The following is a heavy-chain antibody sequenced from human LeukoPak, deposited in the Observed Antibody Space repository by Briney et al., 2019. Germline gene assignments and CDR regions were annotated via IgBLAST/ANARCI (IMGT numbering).Heavy chain of an antibody. CDR3: AALWFGEGVY. D-gene: IGHD3-10*01. V-gene: IGHV3-48*03. J-gene: IGHJ4*02. Sequence: PGGSLRLSCAASGFTFGSYEMNWVRQAAGKSLEWIAYIRHDSQFIDYADSVKGRFTISRDNARNSLYLHMNSLRAKDTAVYYCAALWFGEGVYWGQGAQVTVSS. CDR2: IRHDSQFI. CDR1: GFTFGSYE.